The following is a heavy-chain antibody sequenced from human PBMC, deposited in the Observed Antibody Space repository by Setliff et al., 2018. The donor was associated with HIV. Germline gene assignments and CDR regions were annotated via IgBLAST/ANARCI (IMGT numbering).Heavy chain of an antibody. D-gene: IGHD2-2*01. CDR1: GGSFSGYY. Sequence: SETLSLTCAVYGGSFSGYYWSWIRQPPGKGLEWIGEINHSGSTNYNPSLKRRVTISEDTSKSQLSMKLTSVAAADTAVYYCARQKKSSSWSPNDYWGQGTLVTVSS. J-gene: IGHJ4*02. CDR2: INHSGST. V-gene: IGHV4-34*01. CDR3: ARQKKSSSWSPNDY.